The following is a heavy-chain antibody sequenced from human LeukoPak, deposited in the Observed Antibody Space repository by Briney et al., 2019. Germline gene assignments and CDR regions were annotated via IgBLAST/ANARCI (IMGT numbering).Heavy chain of an antibody. CDR2: ISSSTSYI. V-gene: IGHV3-21*01. CDR1: GFTSSSYS. Sequence: GGSLRLSCAASGFTSSSYSMNWVRQAPGKGLEWVSSISSSTSYIYYADSVKGRFTISRDNAKNSLYLQMNSLRAEDTAVYYCARDIPYYYDSSGYYAPVDWGQGTLVTVSS. D-gene: IGHD3-22*01. CDR3: ARDIPYYYDSSGYYAPVD. J-gene: IGHJ4*02.